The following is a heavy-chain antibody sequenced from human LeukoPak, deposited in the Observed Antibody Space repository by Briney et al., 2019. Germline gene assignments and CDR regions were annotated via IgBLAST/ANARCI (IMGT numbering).Heavy chain of an antibody. D-gene: IGHD2-21*02. CDR2: INIDGSST. CDR1: GFTFSSYW. Sequence: GGSLRLSCVASGFTFSSYWMHWVRQAPGKGLVWVSRINIDGSSTSYADSVKGRFTISRDNAKNTLYLQMNRLRAEDTAAYYCARDQGYCGGDCYVELGYWGQGILVTVSS. J-gene: IGHJ4*02. V-gene: IGHV3-74*01. CDR3: ARDQGYCGGDCYVELGY.